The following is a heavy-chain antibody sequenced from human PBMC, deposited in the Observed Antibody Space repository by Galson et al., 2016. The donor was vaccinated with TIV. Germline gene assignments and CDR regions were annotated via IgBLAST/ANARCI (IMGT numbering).Heavy chain of an antibody. J-gene: IGHJ3*02. V-gene: IGHV1-69*06. D-gene: IGHD3-22*01. Sequence: SVKVSCKASGDTFSNYAISWVRQAPGQGPEWMGRINPIFHTATYAQRLQGRVTIMVDKSTTTIYMELNSLRPEDTAVYYCAREMYYYDSTAYYAFDIWGQGTMVTVSS. CDR3: AREMYYYDSTAYYAFDI. CDR2: INPIFHTA. CDR1: GDTFSNYA.